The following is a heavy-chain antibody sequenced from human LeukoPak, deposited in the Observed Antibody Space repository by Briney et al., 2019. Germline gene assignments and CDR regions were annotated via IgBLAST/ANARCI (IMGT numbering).Heavy chain of an antibody. Sequence: GGSLRLSCAASGFTFSDYYMSWIRQAPGKGLAWVSGINTGGDGTAYADPVKGRFTISRDNSKNMLYLQMNSLRAEDTAVYYCARNGGYFGYYVDYWGQGTLVTVSS. CDR1: GFTFSDYY. D-gene: IGHD5-12*01. J-gene: IGHJ4*02. V-gene: IGHV3-23*01. CDR2: INTGGDGT. CDR3: ARNGGYFGYYVDY.